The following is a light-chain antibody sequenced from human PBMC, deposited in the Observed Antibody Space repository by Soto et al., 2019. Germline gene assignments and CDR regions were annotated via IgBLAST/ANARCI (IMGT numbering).Light chain of an antibody. CDR2: QDS. Sequence: SYELTQPPSVSVSPGQTASITCSGDKLGDKYACWYQQKPGQSPVLVIYQDSKRPSGIPERFSGSNSGNTATLTISGTQAMXEADXXXQAWDSSTVVXGGGXKLTVL. CDR3: QAWDSSTVV. J-gene: IGLJ2*01. V-gene: IGLV3-1*01. CDR1: KLGDKY.